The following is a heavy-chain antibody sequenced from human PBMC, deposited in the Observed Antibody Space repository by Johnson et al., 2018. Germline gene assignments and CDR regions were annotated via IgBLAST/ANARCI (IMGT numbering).Heavy chain of an antibody. Sequence: EVQLVESGGGLVQPGGSLRLSCAASGFTFSDYWMQWVRQGPGKGLVWVSRISPDGSSASYPDSVKGRFTISRDNAKNTLYRQMDSLRVEDTAVYFCARGLYGDYVGSEDLQHWGQGTLVTVSS. V-gene: IGHV3-74*02. D-gene: IGHD4-17*01. CDR1: GFTFSDYW. CDR3: ARGLYGDYVGSEDLQH. CDR2: ISPDGSSA. J-gene: IGHJ1*01.